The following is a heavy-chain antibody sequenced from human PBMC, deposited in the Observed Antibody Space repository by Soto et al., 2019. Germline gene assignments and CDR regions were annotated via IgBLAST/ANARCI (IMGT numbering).Heavy chain of an antibody. D-gene: IGHD3-10*01. CDR3: ARNGGGLGV. Sequence: PGGSLRLSCAASGFTFGSHGMVWVRQAPGKGLEWISYISNIGTSIYYADSVKGRFTISRDNAKNSLYLQMDSLRADDTAVYYCARNGGGLGVWGQGTTVTVSS. CDR2: ISNIGTSI. CDR1: GFTFGSHG. V-gene: IGHV3-48*03. J-gene: IGHJ6*02.